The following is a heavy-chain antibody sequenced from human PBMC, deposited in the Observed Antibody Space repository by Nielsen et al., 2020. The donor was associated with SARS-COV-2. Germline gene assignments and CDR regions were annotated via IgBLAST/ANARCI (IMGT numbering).Heavy chain of an antibody. CDR2: ISGSGGST. CDR3: AKLDGSYYSIDY. D-gene: IGHD1-26*01. J-gene: IGHJ4*02. CDR1: GFTFSSYA. Sequence: GGSLRLSCAGSGFTFSSYAMSWVRQAPGKGLEWVSTISGSGGSTYYADSVKGRFTISRDNSKNTLYLQMNSLRAEDTAVYYCAKLDGSYYSIDYWGQGTLVTVSS. V-gene: IGHV3-23*01.